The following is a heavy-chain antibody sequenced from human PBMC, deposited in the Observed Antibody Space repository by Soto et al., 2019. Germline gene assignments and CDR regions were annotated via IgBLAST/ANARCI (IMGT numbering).Heavy chain of an antibody. CDR2: ISYDGSNK. V-gene: IGHV3-30-3*01. D-gene: IGHD6-13*01. CDR3: ESPSQYSSRWYTLRY. CDR1: RFTFSSYA. Sequence: QVQLVESGGRVVQPGRSLRLSCAASRFTFSSYAMHWFRQAPGKGLEWGAVISYDGSNKNYAASVKGRFTISRDNSKNSVYLQMNSLRAEDTAVYYCESPSQYSSRWYTLRYWCQGTLVTVSS. J-gene: IGHJ4*02.